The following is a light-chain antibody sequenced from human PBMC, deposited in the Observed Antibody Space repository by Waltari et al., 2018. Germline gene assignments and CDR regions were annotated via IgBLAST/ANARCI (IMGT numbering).Light chain of an antibody. J-gene: IGLJ2*01. Sequence: QSVMTQPPSLSGTPGQTVTISWSGSTSNIGKNFVFWYQQLAGTAPKLLIYKDNQRPSGVPDRFSGSKSGTSASLAISGLQSDDEADYYCAAWDDSDGGRVVFGGGTTLTVL. V-gene: IGLV1-47*01. CDR3: AAWDDSDGGRVV. CDR1: TSNIGKNF. CDR2: KDN.